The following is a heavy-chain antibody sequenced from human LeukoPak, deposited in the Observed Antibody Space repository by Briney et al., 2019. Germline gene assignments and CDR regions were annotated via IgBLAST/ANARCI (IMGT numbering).Heavy chain of an antibody. D-gene: IGHD4-17*01. J-gene: IGHJ4*02. CDR1: GFTFSSYA. CDR3: AKLGYGDTAGYFDY. Sequence: GGSLRLSCAASGFTFSSYAMSWVRQAPGRGLEWVSAISGSGGSTYYADSVKGRFTISRDDSKNTLYLQMNSLRAEDTAVYYCAKLGYGDTAGYFDYWGQGTLVTVSS. CDR2: ISGSGGST. V-gene: IGHV3-23*01.